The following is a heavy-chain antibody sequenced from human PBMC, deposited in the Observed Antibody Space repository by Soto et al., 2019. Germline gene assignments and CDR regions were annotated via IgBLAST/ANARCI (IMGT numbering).Heavy chain of an antibody. Sequence: GESLKISCKGSGYSFTSYWIGWVRQMPGKGLEWMGIIYPGDSDTRYSPSFQGQVTISADKSISTAYLQWSSLKASDTAMYYCAIPEYSSSWYGGGAFDIWGQGTMVTVSS. D-gene: IGHD6-13*01. J-gene: IGHJ3*02. CDR3: AIPEYSSSWYGGGAFDI. V-gene: IGHV5-51*01. CDR1: GYSFTSYW. CDR2: IYPGDSDT.